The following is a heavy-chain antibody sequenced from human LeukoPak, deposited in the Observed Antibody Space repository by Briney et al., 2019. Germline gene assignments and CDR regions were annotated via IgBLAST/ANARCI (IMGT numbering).Heavy chain of an antibody. CDR1: GFTFSNYA. Sequence: GTSLRLSCPASGFTFSNYAMNWVRQAPGKGLDWVAIISYHGRSVDYADSVKGRFTMSRDNSKNTLSLQMNSLRAEDTAVYYCAKDRGYCSGGNCYNQYGMDVWGQGTTVTVSS. D-gene: IGHD2-15*01. V-gene: IGHV3-30-3*02. J-gene: IGHJ6*02. CDR3: AKDRGYCSGGNCYNQYGMDV. CDR2: ISYHGRSV.